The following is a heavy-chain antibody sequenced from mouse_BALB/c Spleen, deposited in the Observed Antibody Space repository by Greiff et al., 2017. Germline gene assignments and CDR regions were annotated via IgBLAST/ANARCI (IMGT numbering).Heavy chain of an antibody. Sequence: EVHLVESGGGLVKPGGSLKLSCAASGFTFSSYTMSWVRQTPEKRLEWVATISSGGSYTYYPDSVKGRFTISRDNAKNTLYLQMSSLKSEDTAMYYCTRPDRTDYFDYWGQGTTLTVSS. J-gene: IGHJ2*01. V-gene: IGHV5-6-4*01. CDR1: GFTFSSYT. CDR3: TRPDRTDYFDY. D-gene: IGHD2-14*01. CDR2: ISSGGSYT.